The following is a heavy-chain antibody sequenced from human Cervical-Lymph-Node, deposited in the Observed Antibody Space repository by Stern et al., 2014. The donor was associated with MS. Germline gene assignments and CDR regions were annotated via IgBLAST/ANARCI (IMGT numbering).Heavy chain of an antibody. J-gene: IGHJ6*02. CDR2: INPNSGGT. CDR1: GYTFTGYY. Sequence: EQLVQSGAEVKKPGASVKVSCKASGYTFTGYYMHWVRQAPGQGLGWMGRINPNSGGTNYAQKCQGRVTMTRDTSISTAYMELSRLRSDDTAVYYCARSNYCSGGSCYYYYGMDVWGQGTTVTVSS. CDR3: ARSNYCSGGSCYYYYGMDV. D-gene: IGHD2-15*01. V-gene: IGHV1-2*06.